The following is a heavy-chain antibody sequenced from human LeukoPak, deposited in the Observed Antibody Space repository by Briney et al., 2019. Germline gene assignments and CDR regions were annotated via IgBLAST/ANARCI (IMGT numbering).Heavy chain of an antibody. CDR1: GFTFSSYS. J-gene: IGHJ4*02. Sequence: KPGGSLRLSCAVSGFTFSSYSMNWVRQAPGKGLEWVSSISSSSSSYIYYADSVKGRFTISRDNAKNSLYLQMNSLRAEDTAVYYCAGGFFDYVWGSYRSISFDYWGQGTLVTVSS. D-gene: IGHD3-16*02. V-gene: IGHV3-21*01. CDR3: AGGFFDYVWGSYRSISFDY. CDR2: ISSSSSSYI.